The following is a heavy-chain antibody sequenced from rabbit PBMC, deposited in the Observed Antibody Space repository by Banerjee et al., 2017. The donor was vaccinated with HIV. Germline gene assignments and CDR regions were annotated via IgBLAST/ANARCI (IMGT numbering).Heavy chain of an antibody. Sequence: QEQLEESGGDLVKPEGSLTLTCTASGFTLSSYWICWVRQAPGKGLEWIACIYAGSSGTTSSAGWAKGRVTISKASSTTVTLQMTSLTAADTATYFCARVTYGGGTGYGQFNLRGPGTLVTVS. J-gene: IGHJ4*01. CDR2: IYAGSSGTT. CDR3: ARVTYGGGTGYGQFNL. V-gene: IGHV1S45*01. D-gene: IGHD4-2*01. CDR1: GFTLSSYW.